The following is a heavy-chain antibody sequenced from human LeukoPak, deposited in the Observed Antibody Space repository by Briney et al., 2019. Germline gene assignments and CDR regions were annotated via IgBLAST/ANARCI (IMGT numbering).Heavy chain of an antibody. J-gene: IGHJ4*02. CDR1: GFTFISSA. Sequence: EASVKVSCKASGFTFISSALQWVRQARGQRLEWIGWIVVGSGNTNYAQKFQERVTITRDMSTSTAYMELSSLRSEDTAVYYCAADTMTTVTTGDYWGQGTLVTVSS. D-gene: IGHD4-17*01. CDR2: IVVGSGNT. V-gene: IGHV1-58*01. CDR3: AADTMTTVTTGDY.